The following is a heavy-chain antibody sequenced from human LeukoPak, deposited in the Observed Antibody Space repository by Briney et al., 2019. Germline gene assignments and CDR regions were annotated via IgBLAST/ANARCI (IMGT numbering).Heavy chain of an antibody. CDR3: ASTKQWLAFDF. CDR2: IYNSGTT. Sequence: KPSETLSLTCTVSGGSISSHFWSWIRQPPGKGLEWIANIYNSGTTNYNPSLKSRVSISADTSKNQLSLKLSSVTAADTAVYYCASTKQWLAFDFWGQGTRVTVSS. CDR1: GGSISSHF. J-gene: IGHJ4*02. D-gene: IGHD6-19*01. V-gene: IGHV4-59*11.